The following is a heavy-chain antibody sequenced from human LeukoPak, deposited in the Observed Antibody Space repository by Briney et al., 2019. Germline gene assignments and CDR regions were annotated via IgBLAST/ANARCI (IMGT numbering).Heavy chain of an antibody. V-gene: IGHV3-21*01. J-gene: IGHJ5*02. CDR2: ISSSSSYI. Sequence: GGSLRLSCAASGFTFSSYSMNWVRQAPGKGLEWVSSISSSSSYIYYADSVKGRFTISRDNAKNSLCLQMNSLRAEDTAVYYCARADSSSWYDNWFDPWGQGTLVTVSS. CDR3: ARADSSSWYDNWFDP. CDR1: GFTFSSYS. D-gene: IGHD6-13*01.